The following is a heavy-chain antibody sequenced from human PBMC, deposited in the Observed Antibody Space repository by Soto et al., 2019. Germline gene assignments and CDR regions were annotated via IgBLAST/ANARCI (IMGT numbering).Heavy chain of an antibody. CDR1: GGTFSSYA. CDR2: IIPIFGTA. Sequence: QVPLVQSGAEVKKPGSSVKVSCKASGGTFSSYAISWVRQAPGQGLEWMGGIIPIFGTANYAQKFQGRVTITADESTSTAYMELSSLRSEDTAVYYCARGYYDSSGYYYVFAYFDYWGQGTLVTVSS. J-gene: IGHJ4*02. CDR3: ARGYYDSSGYYYVFAYFDY. V-gene: IGHV1-69*01. D-gene: IGHD3-22*01.